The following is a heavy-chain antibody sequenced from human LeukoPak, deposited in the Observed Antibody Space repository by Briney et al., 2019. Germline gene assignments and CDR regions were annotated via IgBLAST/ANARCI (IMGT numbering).Heavy chain of an antibody. Sequence: GGSLRLSCAASGFTFSTYAMNWVRQAPGKGLEWVSTISGIDTFYADSVKGRFTISRDNSKNTLYLQMISLRAEDTAVYYCTKDAPDSGGWFLFDSWGQGTLVTVSS. CDR1: GFTFSTYA. V-gene: IGHV3-23*01. D-gene: IGHD6-19*01. CDR2: ISGIDT. CDR3: TKDAPDSGGWFLFDS. J-gene: IGHJ4*02.